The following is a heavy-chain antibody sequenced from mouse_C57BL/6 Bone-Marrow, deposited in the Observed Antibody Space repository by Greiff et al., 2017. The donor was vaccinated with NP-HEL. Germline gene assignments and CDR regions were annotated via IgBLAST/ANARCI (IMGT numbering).Heavy chain of an antibody. D-gene: IGHD1-1*01. J-gene: IGHJ3*01. CDR2: ISSGSSTI. Sequence: EVHLVESGGGLVKPGGSLKLSCAASGFTFSDYGMHWVRQAPEKGLEWVAYISSGSSTIYYADTVKGRFTISRDNAKNTLFLQMTSLRSEDTAMYYCARPHYYGSPWFAYWGQGTLVTVSA. CDR1: GFTFSDYG. CDR3: ARPHYYGSPWFAY. V-gene: IGHV5-17*01.